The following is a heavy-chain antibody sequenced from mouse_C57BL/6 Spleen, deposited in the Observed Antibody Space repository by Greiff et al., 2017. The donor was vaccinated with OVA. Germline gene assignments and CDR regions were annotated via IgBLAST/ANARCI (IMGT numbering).Heavy chain of an antibody. CDR2: ISNGGGST. D-gene: IGHD2-4*01. CDR1: GFTFSDYY. Sequence: EVQRVESGGGLVQPGGSLKLSCAASGFTFSDYYMYWVRQTPEKRLEWVAYISNGGGSTYYPDTVKGRFTISRDNAKNTLYLQMSRLKSEDTAMYYCARTYDYDRWYFDVWGTGTTVTVSS. V-gene: IGHV5-12*01. CDR3: ARTYDYDRWYFDV. J-gene: IGHJ1*03.